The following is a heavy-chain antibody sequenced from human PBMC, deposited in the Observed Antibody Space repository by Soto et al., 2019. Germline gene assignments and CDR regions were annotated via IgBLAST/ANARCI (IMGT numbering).Heavy chain of an antibody. D-gene: IGHD6-6*01. J-gene: IGHJ5*02. CDR1: GYTFTSYG. CDR2: ISAYNGNT. Sequence: GASSEGLCKASGYTFTSYGISWVRQAPGQGLEWMGWISAYNGNTNYAQKLQGRVTMTTDTSTSTAYMELRSLRSDDTAVYYCARAIAALRGSWFDPWGQGTLVTVSS. CDR3: ARAIAALRGSWFDP. V-gene: IGHV1-18*01.